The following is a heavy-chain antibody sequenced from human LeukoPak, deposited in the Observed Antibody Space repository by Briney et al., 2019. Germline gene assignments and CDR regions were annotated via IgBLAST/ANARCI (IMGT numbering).Heavy chain of an antibody. CDR2: MSNSGST. Sequence: SETLSLTCTVSGGSISSSSSYYWAWIRQPPGKGLEWIGAMSNSGSTYYNPSLKSRVTISGDTSKNQFSLKLSSVTAADTAVFYCARRSQTAAGRGIDYWGQGTLVTVSS. J-gene: IGHJ4*02. CDR1: GGSISSSSSYY. V-gene: IGHV4-39*01. CDR3: ARRSQTAAGRGIDY. D-gene: IGHD6-13*01.